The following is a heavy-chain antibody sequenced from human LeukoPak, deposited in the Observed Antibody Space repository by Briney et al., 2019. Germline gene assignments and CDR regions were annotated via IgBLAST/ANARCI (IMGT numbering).Heavy chain of an antibody. Sequence: ASVKVSCKASGYTLTSYDIRWVRQAPGQGLEWMGWISAYNGNTKYAQKVQGRVTMTTDTSTSTAYMELRSLRSDDTAVYYCARNYDFWSGYYRNGWFDPWGQGTLVTVSS. CDR1: GYTLTSYD. CDR2: ISAYNGNT. V-gene: IGHV1-18*01. D-gene: IGHD3-3*01. J-gene: IGHJ5*02. CDR3: ARNYDFWSGYYRNGWFDP.